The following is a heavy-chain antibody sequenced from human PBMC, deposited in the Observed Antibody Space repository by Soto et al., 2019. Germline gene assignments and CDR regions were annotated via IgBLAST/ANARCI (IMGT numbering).Heavy chain of an antibody. V-gene: IGHV3-53*04. CDR3: ARGGYSGYDYREGAVTTDAFDI. CDR2: IYSGGST. Sequence: GGSLRLSCAASGFTVSSNYMSWVRQAPGKGLEWVSVIYSGGSTYYADCVKGRFTISRHNSKNTLYLQMNSLRAEDTAVYYCARGGYSGYDYREGAVTTDAFDIWGQGTMVTVSS. D-gene: IGHD5-12*01. CDR1: GFTVSSNY. J-gene: IGHJ3*02.